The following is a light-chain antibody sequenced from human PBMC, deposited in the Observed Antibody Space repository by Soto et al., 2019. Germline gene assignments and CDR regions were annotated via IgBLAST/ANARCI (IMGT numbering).Light chain of an antibody. Sequence: DLHMTVSQSTVAPSLGHIIKNTILESQSLSSYLHWYQQKPGKATKLMIYAASSLQSGVPSRFSGSGSGTDFTLTMRCLQSEDSALYYCKELNSYPIPCAEGTRLEIK. CDR2: AAS. CDR3: KELNSYPIP. V-gene: IGKV1-39*01. CDR1: QSLSSY. J-gene: IGKJ5*01.